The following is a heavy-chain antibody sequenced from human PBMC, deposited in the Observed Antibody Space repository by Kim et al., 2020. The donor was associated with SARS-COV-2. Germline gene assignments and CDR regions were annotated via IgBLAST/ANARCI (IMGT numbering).Heavy chain of an antibody. D-gene: IGHD1-26*01. V-gene: IGHV4-34*01. Sequence: SETRSLTCAVYGGSFSGYYWSWIRQPPGKGLEWIGEINHSGSTNYNPSLKSRVTISVDTSKNQFSLKLSSVTAADTAVYYCARGRGSGSRYFDYWGQGTLVTVSS. CDR3: ARGRGSGSRYFDY. J-gene: IGHJ4*02. CDR1: GGSFSGYY. CDR2: INHSGST.